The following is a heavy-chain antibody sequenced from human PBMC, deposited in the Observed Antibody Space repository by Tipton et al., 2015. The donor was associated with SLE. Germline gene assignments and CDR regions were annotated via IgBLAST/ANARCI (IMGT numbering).Heavy chain of an antibody. V-gene: IGHV4-61*02. CDR2: ISTSGST. Sequence: LRLSCTVSGDSISRVSAFWGWSRQPAGKGLEWIGRISTSGSTDYSPSLKSRVSISLDKSKNQFSLRLTPVTAADTAVYYCVRGGTVFGVVLNWFDPWGQGTLVTVSS. CDR3: VRGGTVFGVVLNWFDP. D-gene: IGHD3-3*01. CDR1: GDSISRVSAF. J-gene: IGHJ5*02.